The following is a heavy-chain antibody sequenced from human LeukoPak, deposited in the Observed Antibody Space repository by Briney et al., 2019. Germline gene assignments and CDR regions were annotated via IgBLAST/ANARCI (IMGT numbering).Heavy chain of an antibody. J-gene: IGHJ4*02. CDR2: IRSDGSIK. V-gene: IGHV3-30*02. D-gene: IGHD2-2*01. CDR1: GFTFSSYS. Sequence: GGSLRLSCAASGFTFSSYSMNWVRQAPGKGLEWVAFIRSDGSIKYYADSVKGRFTISRDSSKNTLYLHVNSLRAEDTAVYFCAKGVPAAYFDYWGQGTLVTVSS. CDR3: AKGVPAAYFDY.